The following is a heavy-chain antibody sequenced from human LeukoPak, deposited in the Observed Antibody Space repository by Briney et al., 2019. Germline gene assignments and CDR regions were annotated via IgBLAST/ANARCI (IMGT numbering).Heavy chain of an antibody. Sequence: GASVKVSCTASGYTLTSYRIHWVRQAPGQGLEWMGIINPSGGSTTYTQKFQGGVTMTRDTSTSTVYMELSRLTSEDTAVYYCARDSLPHYYTSGSQNPADYWGQGTLVTVSS. CDR1: GYTLTSYR. D-gene: IGHD3-10*01. J-gene: IGHJ4*02. CDR2: INPSGGST. CDR3: ARDSLPHYYTSGSQNPADY. V-gene: IGHV1-46*01.